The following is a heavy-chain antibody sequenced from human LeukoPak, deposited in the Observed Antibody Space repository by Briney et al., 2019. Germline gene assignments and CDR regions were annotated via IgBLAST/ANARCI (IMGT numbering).Heavy chain of an antibody. J-gene: IGHJ3*02. CDR2: IYYSGST. D-gene: IGHD3/OR15-3a*01. V-gene: IGHV4-39*01. CDR1: GGSISSSSYY. Sequence: SEPLSLTCTVSGGSISSSSYYWGWIRQPPGKGLEWIGSIYYSGSTYYNPSLKSRVTISVDTSKNQFSLKLSSVTAADTAVYYCARPRGEDFWTVMGAFDIWGQGTMVTVSS. CDR3: ARPRGEDFWTVMGAFDI.